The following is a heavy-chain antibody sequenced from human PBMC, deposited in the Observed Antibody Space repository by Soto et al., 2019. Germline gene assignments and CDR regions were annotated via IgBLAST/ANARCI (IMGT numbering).Heavy chain of an antibody. D-gene: IGHD3-22*01. Sequence: SETLSLTCTVSGGSISSGGYYWSWIRQHPGKGLEWIGYIYYSGSTYYNPSLKSRVAISVDTSKNQFSLKLSSVTAADTAVYYCAKYYYDSSGYYSHAFDIWGQGTMVTVSS. CDR3: AKYYYDSSGYYSHAFDI. J-gene: IGHJ3*02. CDR2: IYYSGST. V-gene: IGHV4-31*03. CDR1: GGSISSGGYY.